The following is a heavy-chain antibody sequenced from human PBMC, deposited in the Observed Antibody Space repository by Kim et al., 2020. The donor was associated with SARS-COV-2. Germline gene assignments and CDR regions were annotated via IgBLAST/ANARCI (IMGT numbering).Heavy chain of an antibody. CDR1: GFTFSSYG. CDR2: ISYDGSNK. CDR3: AKDLGRDGPGY. Sequence: GGSLRLSCAASGFTFSSYGMHWVRQAPGKGLEWVAVISYDGSNKYYADSVKGRFTISRDNSKNTLYLQMNSLRAEDTAVYYCAKDLGRDGPGYWGQGTLVTVSS. V-gene: IGHV3-30*18. D-gene: IGHD2-21*01. J-gene: IGHJ4*02.